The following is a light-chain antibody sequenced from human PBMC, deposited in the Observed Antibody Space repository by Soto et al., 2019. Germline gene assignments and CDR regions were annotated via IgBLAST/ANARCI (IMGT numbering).Light chain of an antibody. J-gene: IGKJ2*01. V-gene: IGKV3-15*01. CDR3: QHYNNWPFT. CDR1: QSVSSN. CDR2: GAS. Sequence: EIVMTQSPATLSVSPGERATLSCRASQSVSSNFAWYQQKPGQAPRLLIYGASGRATGIPARFSGSGSGTEFTLTISSLQSEDFAVYYCQHYNNWPFTFGQGTKLEI.